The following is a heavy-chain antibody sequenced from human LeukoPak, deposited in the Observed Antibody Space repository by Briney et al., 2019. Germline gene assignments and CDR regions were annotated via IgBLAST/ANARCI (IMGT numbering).Heavy chain of an antibody. D-gene: IGHD2-21*02. CDR2: ISYDGRNK. J-gene: IGHJ5*02. CDR3: ARSYCGGDCYPPYNWFDP. CDR1: GFTFNNYG. V-gene: IGHV3-30*03. Sequence: GGSLRLSCAASGFTFNNYGMHWVRQAPGKGLEWVAVISYDGRNKHYPDSVKGRFTISRDISTDTLWLQMNSLRSEDTAVYYCARSYCGGDCYPPYNWFDPWGQGTLVTVSS.